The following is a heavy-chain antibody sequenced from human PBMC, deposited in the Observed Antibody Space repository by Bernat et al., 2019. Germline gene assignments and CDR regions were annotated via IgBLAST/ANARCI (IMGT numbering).Heavy chain of an antibody. CDR1: GFTFSSYW. J-gene: IGHJ4*02. D-gene: IGHD2-15*01. Sequence: EVQLVESGGGLVQPGGSLRLSCAASGFTFSSYWMSWVRQAPGKGLGWVSAISGSGGSTYYADSVKGRFTISRDNSKNTLYLQMNSLRAEDTAVYYCAKDLSVVVVAAFYFDYWGQGTLVTVSS. V-gene: IGHV3-23*04. CDR2: ISGSGGST. CDR3: AKDLSVVVVAAFYFDY.